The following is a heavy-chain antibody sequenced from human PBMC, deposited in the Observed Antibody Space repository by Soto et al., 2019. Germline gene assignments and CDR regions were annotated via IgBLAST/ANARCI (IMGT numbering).Heavy chain of an antibody. D-gene: IGHD3-3*01. CDR3: ARWWSGSRQGFDP. Sequence: QVQLQESGPGLVKPSQTLSLTCTVSGGSISSGDYYWSWIRQHPGKGLEWIGYIYYSGSTYYNPSPKGAVTISVDTSKNQFSLKRSSVTAADTAVYYCARWWSGSRQGFDPWGQGTLVTVSS. J-gene: IGHJ5*02. CDR2: IYYSGST. CDR1: GGSISSGDYY. V-gene: IGHV4-31*01.